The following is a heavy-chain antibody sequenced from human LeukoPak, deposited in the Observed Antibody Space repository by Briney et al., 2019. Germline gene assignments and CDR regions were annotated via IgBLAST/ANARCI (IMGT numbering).Heavy chain of an antibody. CDR1: GFTFSSYA. Sequence: PGGSLRLSCAASGFTFSSYAMSWVRQAPGKGLEWVSAISGSGGSTYYADSVKGRFIISRDNSKNTLYLQMNSLRAEDTAVYYCAKDSPRSGFSTMIVVVPDAFDIWGQGTMVTVSS. CDR3: AKDSPRSGFSTMIVVVPDAFDI. CDR2: ISGSGGST. D-gene: IGHD3-22*01. J-gene: IGHJ3*02. V-gene: IGHV3-23*01.